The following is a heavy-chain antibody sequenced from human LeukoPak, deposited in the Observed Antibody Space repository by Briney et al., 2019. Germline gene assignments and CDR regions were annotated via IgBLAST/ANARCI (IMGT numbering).Heavy chain of an antibody. V-gene: IGHV3-21*01. J-gene: IGHJ4*02. Sequence: GGSLRLSCAASGFTFSTYNMNWVRQAPGKGLEWVSSITSSSSYIYYADSVKGRFTISRDNSKNTLYLQMNSLRAEDTAVYYCAKDRDDSSGYLDYWGQGTLVTVSS. CDR2: ITSSSSYI. CDR1: GFTFSTYN. CDR3: AKDRDDSSGYLDY. D-gene: IGHD3-22*01.